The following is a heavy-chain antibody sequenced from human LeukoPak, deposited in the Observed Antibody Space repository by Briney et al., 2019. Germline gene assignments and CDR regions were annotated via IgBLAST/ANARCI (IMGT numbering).Heavy chain of an antibody. D-gene: IGHD6-19*01. J-gene: IGHJ4*02. CDR2: IYYSGST. CDR3: ARHFGAVAGTFDY. CDR1: AGSISSSSYY. Sequence: MPSETLSLTCTVSAGSISSSSYYWGWVRQPPGKGLEWIGSIYYSGSTQYIPSLKSRVTISIDTSKNQFSLKVSAVTAADTGVYYCARHFGAVAGTFDYWGQGTLVTVSS. V-gene: IGHV4-39*01.